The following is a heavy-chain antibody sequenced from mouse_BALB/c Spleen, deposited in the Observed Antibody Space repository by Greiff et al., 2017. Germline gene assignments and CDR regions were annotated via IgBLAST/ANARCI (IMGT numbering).Heavy chain of an antibody. CDR2: INPYYGST. J-gene: IGHJ4*01. V-gene: IGHV1-39*01. D-gene: IGHD2-3*01. Sequence: VQLQQTGPELVKPGASVKISCKASGYSFTDYIMLWVKQSHGKSLEWIGNINPYYGSTSYNLKFKGKATLTVDKSSSTAYMQLNSLTSEDSAVYYCARCGSLYDPMDYWGQGTSVTVSS. CDR1: GYSFTDYI. CDR3: ARCGSLYDPMDY.